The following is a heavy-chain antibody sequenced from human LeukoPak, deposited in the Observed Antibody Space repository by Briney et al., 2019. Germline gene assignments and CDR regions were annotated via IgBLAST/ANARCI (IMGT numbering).Heavy chain of an antibody. D-gene: IGHD3-3*01. CDR1: GFTFSSYG. CDR3: AKDRGAQYYDFWSGYYTGPDY. Sequence: GGSLRLSCAASGFTFSSYGMHWVRQAPGKGLEWVAFIRYDGSNKYYADSVKGRFAISRDNSKNTLYLQMNGLRAEDTAVYYCAKDRGAQYYDFWSGYYTGPDYWGQGTLVTVSS. V-gene: IGHV3-30*02. J-gene: IGHJ4*02. CDR2: IRYDGSNK.